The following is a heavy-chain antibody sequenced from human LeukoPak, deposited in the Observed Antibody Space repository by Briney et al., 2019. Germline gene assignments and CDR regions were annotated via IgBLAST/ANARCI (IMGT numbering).Heavy chain of an antibody. D-gene: IGHD5-12*01. CDR2: IFYSGST. CDR3: ARDSGFGGYGK. Sequence: SETLSLTCTVSGGSISSHYWTWIRQPPGKGLEWIGYIFYSGSTNYNPSLKSRVTISADTSKNQFSLKPSSVTAADTAVYYCARDSGFGGYGKWGEGSLVTVSS. V-gene: IGHV4-59*11. J-gene: IGHJ4*01. CDR1: GGSISSHY.